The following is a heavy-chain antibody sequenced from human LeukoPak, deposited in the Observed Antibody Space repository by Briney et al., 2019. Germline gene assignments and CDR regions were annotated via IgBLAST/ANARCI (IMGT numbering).Heavy chain of an antibody. D-gene: IGHD5-18*01. CDR2: ISSSGTYI. CDR3: ARDRYSSVYYYYYMDV. V-gene: IGHV3-21*01. CDR1: GFAFSSYS. J-gene: IGHJ6*03. Sequence: GGSLRLSCAASGFAFSSYSMNWVRQAPGKGLEWVSSISSSGTYIYYADSVKGRFTTSRDNAKNSLYLQMNSLGAEDTAVYYCARDRYSSVYYYYYMDVWGKGTTVTVSS.